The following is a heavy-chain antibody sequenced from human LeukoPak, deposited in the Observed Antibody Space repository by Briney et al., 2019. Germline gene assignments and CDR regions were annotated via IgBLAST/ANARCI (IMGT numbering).Heavy chain of an antibody. CDR2: IIPIFGTA. Sequence: SVKVSCKASGGTFSSYAISWVRQAPGQGLEWMGGIIPIFGTANYAQKFQGRVTITADESTSTAYMELSSLRSEDTAVYYCARSEWGRNYYDSSGYYSYFDYWGQGTLVTVSS. J-gene: IGHJ4*02. CDR1: GGTFSSYA. CDR3: ARSEWGRNYYDSSGYYSYFDY. D-gene: IGHD3-22*01. V-gene: IGHV1-69*13.